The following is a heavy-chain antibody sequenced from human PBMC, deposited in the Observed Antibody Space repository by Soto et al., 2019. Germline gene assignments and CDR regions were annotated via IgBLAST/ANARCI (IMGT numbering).Heavy chain of an antibody. CDR3: ARDGRVAAAVFYYYYGMDV. J-gene: IGHJ6*02. CDR1: GDSVSSNSAA. V-gene: IGHV6-1*01. D-gene: IGHD6-13*01. CDR2: TYYRSKWYN. Sequence: SQTLSLTCVISGDSVSSNSAAWNWIRQSPSRGLEWLGRTYYRSKWYNDYAVSVKSRITINPDTSKNQFSLQLNSVTPEDTAVYYCARDGRVAAAVFYYYYGMDVWGQGTTVTVSS.